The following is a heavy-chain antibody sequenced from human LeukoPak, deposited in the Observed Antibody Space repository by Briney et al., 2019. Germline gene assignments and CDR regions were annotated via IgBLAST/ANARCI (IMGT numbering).Heavy chain of an antibody. CDR1: GFTFSNYY. D-gene: IGHD3-16*01. Sequence: PGGSLRLSCAASGFTFSNYYMNWIRQAPGKGLEGVSYISTSGSTIYYADSVKGRFTISRDNAKNSLYLQMNSLRADDTAVYYCARGYDWVLGYWGQGTLVTVSS. CDR2: ISTSGSTI. J-gene: IGHJ4*02. V-gene: IGHV3-11*04. CDR3: ARGYDWVLGY.